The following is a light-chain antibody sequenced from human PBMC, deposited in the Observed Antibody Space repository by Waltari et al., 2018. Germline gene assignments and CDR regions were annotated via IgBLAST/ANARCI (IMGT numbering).Light chain of an antibody. J-gene: IGKJ1*01. CDR2: GAS. V-gene: IGKV3-15*01. CDR3: QEYTTWLRGT. Sequence: EVLMTQSPATLSVSPGERATLSCRASQNVKSNVAWYQQEPGQAPRLLIYGASSRATGTPARFSGSGSGTEFNLTISSLQSEDFAVYYCQEYTTWLRGTFGQGTKVEIK. CDR1: QNVKSN.